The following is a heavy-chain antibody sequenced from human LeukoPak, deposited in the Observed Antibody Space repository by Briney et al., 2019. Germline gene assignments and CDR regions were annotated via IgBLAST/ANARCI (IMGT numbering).Heavy chain of an antibody. CDR3: AREEYYYMDV. Sequence: SETLSLTCTVSGDSISSGSYFWSWIRQSAGKGLEWIGRIYLGGSTNYNPSLRSRVTISLDTSKNQFSLKLSSVTAADTAVYYCAREEYYYMDVWGKGTTVTVSS. CDR1: GDSISSGSYF. J-gene: IGHJ6*03. CDR2: IYLGGST. V-gene: IGHV4-61*02.